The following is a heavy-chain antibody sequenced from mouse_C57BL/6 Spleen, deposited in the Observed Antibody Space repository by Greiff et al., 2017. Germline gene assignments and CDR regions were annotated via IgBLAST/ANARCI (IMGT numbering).Heavy chain of an antibody. CDR1: GFTFTDYY. CDR3: ARYRVGYFDD. J-gene: IGHJ2*01. D-gene: IGHD1-1*02. V-gene: IGHV7-3*01. CDR2: IRNKANGYTT. Sequence: EVHLVESGGGLVQPGGSLSLSCAASGFTFTDYYMSWVRQPPGKALEWLGFIRNKANGYTTEYSASVKGRFTISRDNSQSILYLQMNALRAEDSATYYCARYRVGYFDDWGQGTTLTVSS.